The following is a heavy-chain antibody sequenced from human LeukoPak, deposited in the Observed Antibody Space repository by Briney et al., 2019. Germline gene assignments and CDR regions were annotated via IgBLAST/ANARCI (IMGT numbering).Heavy chain of an antibody. J-gene: IGHJ4*02. CDR2: ISYDGSNK. V-gene: IGHV3-30-3*01. CDR3: ASLQLRYFDWLGS. CDR1: GFTFSSYA. D-gene: IGHD3-9*01. Sequence: GRSLRLSCAASGFTFSSYAMHWVRQAPGKGLEWVAVISYDGSNKYYADSVKGRFTISRDNAKNSLYRQMNSLRAEDTAVYYCASLQLRYFDWLGSWGQGTLVTVSS.